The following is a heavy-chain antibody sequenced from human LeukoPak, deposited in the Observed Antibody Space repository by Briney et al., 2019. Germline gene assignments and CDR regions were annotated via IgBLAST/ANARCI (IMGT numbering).Heavy chain of an antibody. D-gene: IGHD5-24*01. CDR1: GYTFTGYH. CDR3: AGDTGRDGYSFDY. V-gene: IGHV1-2*02. CDR2: IDPNSGGT. J-gene: IGHJ4*02. Sequence: ASVKVSCKASGYTFTGYHMHWVRQAPGQGLEWMGWIDPNSGGTNFVQKFQGRVTITRDTSISTAYMELSRLRSDDTAVYYCAGDTGRDGYSFDYWGQGTLVAVCS.